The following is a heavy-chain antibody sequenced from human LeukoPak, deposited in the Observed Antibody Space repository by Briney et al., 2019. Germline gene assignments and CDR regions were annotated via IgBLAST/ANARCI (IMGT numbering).Heavy chain of an antibody. J-gene: IGHJ6*03. CDR2: INPSGGST. D-gene: IGHD2-2*01. CDR1: GYTFTSYY. CDR3: ARGLKGYCSSTSCTTGNYYYMDV. Sequence: GASVKVSCKASGYTFTSYYMHWVRQAPGQGLEWMGIINPSGGSTSYAQKFQGRVTMTRDTSTSTVYMELSSLRSEDTAVYYCARGLKGYCSSTSCTTGNYYYMDVWGKGTTVTVSS. V-gene: IGHV1-46*01.